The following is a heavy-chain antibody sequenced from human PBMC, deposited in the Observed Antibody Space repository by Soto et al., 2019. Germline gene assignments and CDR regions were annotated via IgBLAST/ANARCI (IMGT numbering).Heavy chain of an antibody. V-gene: IGHV4-59*11. CDR2: IYYSGST. J-gene: IGHJ3*02. CDR3: ARGHNLGGSTFNI. CDR1: GSSIFSHY. Sequence: SETLSLTCTVSGSSIFSHYWGWIRQPPGKGLEYIGYIYYSGSTNYNPSLKSRVTISVDMSREQFSLKLTSVTAADTAVYYCARGHNLGGSTFNIRGQGTSVT. D-gene: IGHD3-16*01.